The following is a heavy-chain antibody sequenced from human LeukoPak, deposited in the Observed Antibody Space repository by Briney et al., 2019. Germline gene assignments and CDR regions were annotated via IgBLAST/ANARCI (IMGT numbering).Heavy chain of an antibody. D-gene: IGHD3-22*01. CDR1: GFTFSSYW. Sequence: QPGESLRLSCAASGFTFSSYWMSWVRQAPGKGLEWVANIKQDGSEKYYVDSVKGRFTISRDNAKNSLYLQMNSLRAEDTAVYYCARDSPYYYDSSGYYLGGAYYYYGMDVWGQGTTVTVSS. V-gene: IGHV3-7*01. CDR2: IKQDGSEK. J-gene: IGHJ6*02. CDR3: ARDSPYYYDSSGYYLGGAYYYYGMDV.